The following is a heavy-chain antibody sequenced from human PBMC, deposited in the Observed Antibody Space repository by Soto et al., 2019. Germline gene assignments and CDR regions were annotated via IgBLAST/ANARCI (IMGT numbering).Heavy chain of an antibody. CDR3: ARHSLALRKNNWFDP. J-gene: IGHJ5*02. CDR1: GDSIISSDFY. CDR2: ILYLGSS. Sequence: SETLSLTCTVSGDSIISSDFYWGWVRQPPGKGLEWIGSILYLGSSYYNPSLKSRVTMSVDTSKNQFSLRLRSVTAADTALYFCARHSLALRKNNWFDPWGQGIMVTVSS. V-gene: IGHV4-39*01. D-gene: IGHD3-3*02.